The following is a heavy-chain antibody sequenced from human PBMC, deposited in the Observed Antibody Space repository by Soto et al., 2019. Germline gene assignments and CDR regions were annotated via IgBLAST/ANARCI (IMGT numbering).Heavy chain of an antibody. CDR2: VSHSGSI. D-gene: IGHD5-12*01. CDR3: ARDFHMTGYALGWLAP. CDR1: GDSVSSNGNY. Sequence: QVQLQESGPGLVKPSETLSLTCTVSGDSVSSNGNYWSWIRQPPGKGLEWIGYVSHSGSISYHPSLRGRAPITVDTSQNLSALTLSYVTAADPAVYYCARDFHMTGYALGWLAPWGQGTLVTVSS. V-gene: IGHV4-61*03. J-gene: IGHJ5*02.